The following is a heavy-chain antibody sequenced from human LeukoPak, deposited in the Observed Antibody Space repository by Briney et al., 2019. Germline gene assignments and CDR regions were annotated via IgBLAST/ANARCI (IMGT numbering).Heavy chain of an antibody. CDR3: ATDTAAGYYFDY. V-gene: IGHV1-24*01. CDR2: FDPEDGET. D-gene: IGHD6-13*01. Sequence: ASVKVSCKVSGYTLTELSMHWVRQAPGKGLEWMGGFDPEDGETIYAQKFQGRVTMTEDTSTDTAYMELSSLRSEDTAVYYCATDTAAGYYFDYWGQGTLVTVSS. CDR1: GYTLTELS. J-gene: IGHJ4*02.